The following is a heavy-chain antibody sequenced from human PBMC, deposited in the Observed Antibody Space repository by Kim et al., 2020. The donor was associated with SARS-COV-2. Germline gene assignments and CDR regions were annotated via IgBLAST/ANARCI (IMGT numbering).Heavy chain of an antibody. CDR1: GGTFSSYA. CDR3: ARRSSSHVDADAFDI. Sequence: SVKVSCKASGGTFSSYAISWVRQAPGQGLEWMGGIIPIFGTANYAQKFQGRVTITADESTSTAYMELSSLRSEDTAVYYCARRSSSHVDADAFDIWGQGTMVTVSS. D-gene: IGHD6-6*01. J-gene: IGHJ3*02. V-gene: IGHV1-69*13. CDR2: IIPIFGTA.